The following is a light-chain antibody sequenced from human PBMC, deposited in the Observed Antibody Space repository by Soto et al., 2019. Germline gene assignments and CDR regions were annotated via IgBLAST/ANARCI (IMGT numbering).Light chain of an antibody. CDR2: EVS. CDR1: SSDVGSYKF. CDR3: CSYAGSSSPWV. V-gene: IGLV2-23*02. Sequence: QLVLTQPASMSGSPGQSITISCTGSSSDVGSYKFVSWYQQHPGKAPKLMIYEVSERPSGVSNRFSGSKSGNTASLTISGLQAEDEADYYCCSYAGSSSPWVFGGGTKLTVL. J-gene: IGLJ3*02.